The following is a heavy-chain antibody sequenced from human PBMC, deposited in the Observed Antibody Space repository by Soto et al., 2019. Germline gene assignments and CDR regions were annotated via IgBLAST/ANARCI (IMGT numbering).Heavy chain of an antibody. Sequence: GGSLRLSCAASGFTFTRYAMSWVRQAPGKGLEWVSSISGSGDYTYHADSLKRRFPISRDNSKNTLYLQMTSLRAEDPAVYYCAKDSNELQRMTMVRGVIISGDQYYCGMDVWGQGTTVTVSS. D-gene: IGHD3-10*01. CDR3: AKDSNELQRMTMVRGVIISGDQYYCGMDV. CDR1: GFTFTRYA. CDR2: ISGSGDYT. V-gene: IGHV3-23*01. J-gene: IGHJ6*02.